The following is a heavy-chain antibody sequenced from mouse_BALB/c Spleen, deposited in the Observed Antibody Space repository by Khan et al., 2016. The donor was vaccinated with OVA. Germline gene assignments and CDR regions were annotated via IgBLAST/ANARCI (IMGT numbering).Heavy chain of an antibody. Sequence: VRLQQSGAELVKPGASVKLSCTGSGFNIKDTYIQWVKQRPEQGLEWIGRIDPANGKTIFDPKFQGKATITADTSSNTAYLHLSSLTSEDTVVYYCASSLLLYAMDCWGQGTSVTVSS. V-gene: IGHV14-3*02. J-gene: IGHJ4*01. CDR2: IDPANGKT. CDR3: ASSLLLYAMDC. D-gene: IGHD1-2*01. CDR1: GFNIKDTY.